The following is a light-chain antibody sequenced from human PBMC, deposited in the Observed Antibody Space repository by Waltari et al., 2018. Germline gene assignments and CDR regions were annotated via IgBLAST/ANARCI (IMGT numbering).Light chain of an antibody. J-gene: IGLJ2*01. Sequence: SYELTQSPSASVSPGQTATITCSGDKLGDKYVCWYQQKPGQSPVMVIYQDTKRPSVIPVRFSGSNLGNTATLTISGTQAVDEADYYCQSGDSTTVVFGGGTKLTVL. CDR1: KLGDKY. V-gene: IGLV3-1*01. CDR2: QDT. CDR3: QSGDSTTVV.